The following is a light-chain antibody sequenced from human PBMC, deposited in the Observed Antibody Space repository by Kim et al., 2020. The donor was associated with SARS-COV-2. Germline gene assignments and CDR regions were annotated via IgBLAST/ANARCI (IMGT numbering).Light chain of an antibody. CDR3: QAWDYSTVV. Sequence: SYELTQPPSVSVSPGQTASITCSGDKLGDKYACWYQQKPGQSPVLVIYQDSKRPSGIPERFSGSNSGNTATLTISGTQAMDEADYYCQAWDYSTVVFGVG. J-gene: IGLJ2*01. CDR2: QDS. CDR1: KLGDKY. V-gene: IGLV3-1*01.